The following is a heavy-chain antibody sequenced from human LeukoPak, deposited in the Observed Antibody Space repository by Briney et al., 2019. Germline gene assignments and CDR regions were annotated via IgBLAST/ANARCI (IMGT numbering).Heavy chain of an antibody. CDR3: ARSKPPAVKDYYGLDV. CDR2: IYSGGST. D-gene: IGHD6-13*01. J-gene: IGHJ6*02. Sequence: PGGSLRLSCAASGFTVSSNYMNWVRQAPGKGLGWVSVIYSGGSTYYVDSVKGRFTISRDNSKNTLYLQMNSLRAEDTAMYFCARSKPPAVKDYYGLDVWGQGTTVTVSS. V-gene: IGHV3-66*01. CDR1: GFTVSSNY.